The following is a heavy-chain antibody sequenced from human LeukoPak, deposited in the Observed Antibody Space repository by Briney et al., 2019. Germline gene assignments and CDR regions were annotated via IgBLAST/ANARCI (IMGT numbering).Heavy chain of an antibody. Sequence: ASVKVSCKASGYTFTDYYMHWVRQAPGQGLEWMGWINPNSGGTNYAQKFQGRVTMTRDTSISTAYMELSRLRSDDTAVYYCAREMGGLNYYGSGSPPDVWGKGTTVTVSS. V-gene: IGHV1-2*02. J-gene: IGHJ6*04. CDR3: AREMGGLNYYGSGSPPDV. CDR2: INPNSGGT. CDR1: GYTFTDYY. D-gene: IGHD3-10*01.